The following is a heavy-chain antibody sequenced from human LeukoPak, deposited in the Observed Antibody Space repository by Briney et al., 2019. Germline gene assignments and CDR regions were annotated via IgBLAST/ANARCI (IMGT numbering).Heavy chain of an antibody. CDR1: GFTFSAFA. CDR3: ARPLGSGWFGPFDS. V-gene: IGHV3-23*01. CDR2: VSGSGTNS. Sequence: PGGSLRLSCAASGFTFSAFAINWVRQAPGKALEWVAAVSGSGTNSYYADSVKRRFTNSRDNAKNTLYLQMNSLRAEDTAVYYCARPLGSGWFGPFDSWGQGTLVTVSS. D-gene: IGHD6-19*01. J-gene: IGHJ4*02.